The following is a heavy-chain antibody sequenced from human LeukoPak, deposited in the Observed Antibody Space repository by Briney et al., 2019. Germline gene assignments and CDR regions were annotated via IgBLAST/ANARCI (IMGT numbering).Heavy chain of an antibody. CDR2: IYYTGST. V-gene: IGHV4-59*02. Sequence: SETLSLTCTVSGGSVTYYYWTWIRQPPGKGLEWIGYIYYTGSTNYNPSLKSRVTISVDTSKNQFSLKLSSVTAADTAVYYCARDRPGGSSLDYWGQGTLVTVSS. J-gene: IGHJ4*02. CDR1: GGSVTYYY. D-gene: IGHD6-13*01. CDR3: ARDRPGGSSLDY.